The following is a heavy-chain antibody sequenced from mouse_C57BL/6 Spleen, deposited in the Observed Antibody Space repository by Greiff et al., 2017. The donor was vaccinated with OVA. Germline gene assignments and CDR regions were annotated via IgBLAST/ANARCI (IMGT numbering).Heavy chain of an antibody. V-gene: IGHV5-17*01. CDR2: ISSGSSTI. J-gene: IGHJ2*01. Sequence: EVKLMESGGGLVKPGGSLKLSCAASGFTFSDYGMHWVRQAPEKGLEWVAYISSGSSTIYYADTVKGRFTISRDNAKNTLFLQMTSLRSEDTAMYYCASEGVYGSSFDYWGQGTTLTVSS. D-gene: IGHD1-1*01. CDR1: GFTFSDYG. CDR3: ASEGVYGSSFDY.